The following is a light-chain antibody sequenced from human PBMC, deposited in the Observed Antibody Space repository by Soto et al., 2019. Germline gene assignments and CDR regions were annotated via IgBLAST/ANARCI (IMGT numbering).Light chain of an antibody. CDR2: DVS. V-gene: IGLV2-11*01. CDR3: CSYAGSSRGYV. Sequence: QSVLTQPRSVSGSPRQSVTISCTGTSSDVGGYNYVSWYQQHPGKAPKLMIYDVSKRPSGVPDRFSGSKSGNTASLTISGLQAEDEADYYCCSYAGSSRGYVFGTGTKLTVL. J-gene: IGLJ1*01. CDR1: SSDVGGYNY.